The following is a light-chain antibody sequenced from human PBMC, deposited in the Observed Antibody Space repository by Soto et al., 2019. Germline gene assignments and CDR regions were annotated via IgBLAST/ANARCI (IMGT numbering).Light chain of an antibody. Sequence: DIQMTQSPSSLSASVGDGVTITCRAGQTISRYLNWYQQKPGKAPKLLIYAASTLQSDVPSRFCGSGSGTDFTLTISSLQPEDFATYYCQQSLSFPRTFGQGTKVDIK. CDR1: QTISRY. J-gene: IGKJ1*01. CDR2: AAS. CDR3: QQSLSFPRT. V-gene: IGKV1-39*01.